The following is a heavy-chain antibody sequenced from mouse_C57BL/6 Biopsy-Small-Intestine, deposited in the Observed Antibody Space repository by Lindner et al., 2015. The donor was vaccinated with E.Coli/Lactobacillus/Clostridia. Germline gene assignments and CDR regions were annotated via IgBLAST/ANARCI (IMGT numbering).Heavy chain of an antibody. D-gene: IGHD4-1*02. J-gene: IGHJ2*01. CDR2: IYPGNDNT. CDR3: ARWGLNWHFFDY. CDR1: LHLTNYD. V-gene: IGHV1-85*01. Sequence: VQLQESGPEMAEAWGFSEVGLQGFWLHLTNYDINWVIQRPGQGLEWIGWIYPGNDNTEYNEKFKDKATLTVDTSSSTAYMKLHSLTSEDSAVYFCARWGLNWHFFDYWGQGTTLTVSS.